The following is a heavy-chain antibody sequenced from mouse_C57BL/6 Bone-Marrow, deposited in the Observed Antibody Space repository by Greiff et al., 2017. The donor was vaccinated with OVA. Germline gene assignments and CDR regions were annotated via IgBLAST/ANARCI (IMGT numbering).Heavy chain of an antibody. CDR2: IYPGSGST. CDR1: GYTFTSYW. D-gene: IGHD2-4*01. CDR3: AFYDYDWFAY. J-gene: IGHJ3*01. V-gene: IGHV1-55*01. Sequence: VQGVESGAELVKPGASVKMSCKASGYTFTSYWITWVKQRPGQGLEWIGDIYPGSGSTNYNEKFKSKATLTVDTSSSTAYMQLSSLTSEDSAVYYCAFYDYDWFAYWGQGTLVTVSA.